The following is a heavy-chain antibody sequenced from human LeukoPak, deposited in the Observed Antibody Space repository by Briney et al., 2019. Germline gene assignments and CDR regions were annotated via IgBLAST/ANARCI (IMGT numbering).Heavy chain of an antibody. CDR1: GFTFSSYS. CDR2: ISSSSSTI. CDR3: ARDFYDSSGYYYSEYFQH. J-gene: IGHJ1*01. V-gene: IGHV3-48*02. Sequence: PGGSLRLSCAASGFTFSSYSMNWVRQAPGKGLEWVSYISSSSSTIYYADSVKGRFTISRDNAKNSLYLQMNSLRDEDTAVYYCARDFYDSSGYYYSEYFQHWGQGTLVTVSS. D-gene: IGHD3-22*01.